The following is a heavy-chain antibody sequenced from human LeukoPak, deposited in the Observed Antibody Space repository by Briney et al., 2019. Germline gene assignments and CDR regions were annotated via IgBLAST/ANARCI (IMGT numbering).Heavy chain of an antibody. Sequence: PSEALSVTLNSSGGPITSQYWRWIRQPPGERLEGIGDIYHSGTTNYNPSVKNRVTMSIDTSKNQFSLNLRSVTAADAAIYYCARDSRPSGGYYNYWFFDLWGRGTLVTVSS. J-gene: IGHJ2*01. D-gene: IGHD1-26*01. CDR3: ARDSRPSGGYYNYWFFDL. V-gene: IGHV4-59*11. CDR1: GGPITSQY. CDR2: IYHSGTT.